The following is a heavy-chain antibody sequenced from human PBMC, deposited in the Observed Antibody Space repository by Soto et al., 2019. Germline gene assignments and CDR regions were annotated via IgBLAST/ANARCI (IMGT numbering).Heavy chain of an antibody. CDR3: AKDHDYYGSGRPNWFDP. CDR1: GSTFSSYA. J-gene: IGHJ5*02. D-gene: IGHD3-10*01. Sequence: LRLSCAASGSTFSSYAMSWVRQAQGKGLEWVSAISGSGGSTYYADSVKGRFTISRDNSKNTLYLQMNSLRAEDTAVYYCAKDHDYYGSGRPNWFDPWGQITLVTVSS. CDR2: ISGSGGST. V-gene: IGHV3-23*01.